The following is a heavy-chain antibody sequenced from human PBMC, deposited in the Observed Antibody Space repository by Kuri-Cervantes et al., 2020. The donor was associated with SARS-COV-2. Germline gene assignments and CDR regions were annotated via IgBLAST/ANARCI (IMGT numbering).Heavy chain of an antibody. CDR3: AGLLPGPVDY. V-gene: IGHV4-34*01. J-gene: IGHJ4*02. CDR1: GGSFGGYY. D-gene: IGHD2-15*01. CDR2: INHSGST. Sequence: SETLSLTCAVYGGSFGGYYWSWIRQPPGKGLEWIGEINHSGSTNYNPSLKSRVTISVDTSKNQFSLKLSSVTAADTAVYYCAGLLPGPVDYWGQGTLVTVSS.